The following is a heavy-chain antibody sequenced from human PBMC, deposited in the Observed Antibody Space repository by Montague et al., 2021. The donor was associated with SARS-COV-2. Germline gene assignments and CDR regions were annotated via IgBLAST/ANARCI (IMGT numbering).Heavy chain of an antibody. D-gene: IGHD5-12*01. Sequence: SLSLSCAASGFIVGDYAMHWVRQRPGKGLEWVSSIRWDRGDRSYAASVXGRFSISRDDAKNSLYLQMDSLRPEDTALYYCGKASASNARWMQSPIDYWGQGTPVIVSS. CDR2: IRWDRGDR. V-gene: IGHV3-9*01. CDR1: GFIVGDYA. J-gene: IGHJ4*02. CDR3: GKASASNARWMQSPIDY.